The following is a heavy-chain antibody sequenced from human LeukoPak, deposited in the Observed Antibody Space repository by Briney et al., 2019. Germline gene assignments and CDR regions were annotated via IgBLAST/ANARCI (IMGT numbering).Heavy chain of an antibody. Sequence: GGSLRLSCVASGFTFSSYAMSWVRQAPGKGLEWVSAISGSGGSTYYADSVKGRFTISRDDSKNTLHLQMNSLRAEDTAVYYCAKENPVGGTNYFDYWGQGTLVTVSS. V-gene: IGHV3-23*01. D-gene: IGHD1-26*01. CDR3: AKENPVGGTNYFDY. CDR1: GFTFSSYA. J-gene: IGHJ4*02. CDR2: ISGSGGST.